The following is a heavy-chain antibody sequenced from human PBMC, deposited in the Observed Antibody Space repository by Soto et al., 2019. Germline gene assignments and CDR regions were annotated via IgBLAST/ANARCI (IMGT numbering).Heavy chain of an antibody. J-gene: IGHJ6*02. CDR3: ACRKSPRITAVAAARGRTYGMDV. V-gene: IGHV4-34*01. CDR1: RGSLSGYF. D-gene: IGHD2-15*01. Sequence: PSETLSRTSAGYRGSLSGYFWSWVRQSTGKGLEWIGEITQTGRTINNTSLTSRVSLSMDTSKNQSSLKLASVTAAETAIYYCACRKSPRITAVAAARGRTYGMDVCGQGKKVT. CDR2: ITQTGRT.